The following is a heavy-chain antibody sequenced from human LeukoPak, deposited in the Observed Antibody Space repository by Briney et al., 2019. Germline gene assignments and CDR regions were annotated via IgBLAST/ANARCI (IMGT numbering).Heavy chain of an antibody. Sequence: GESLKISCKGSGNSFTGYWIGWVRQVPGRGLEWMGIIYPVDSNTRYSPSFQGQVTISADKSISTAYLQWSSLKASDTAMYYCARSTVVRGIIINQKPFDIWGQGTMVTVSS. D-gene: IGHD3-10*01. J-gene: IGHJ3*02. V-gene: IGHV5-51*01. CDR3: ARSTVVRGIIINQKPFDI. CDR2: IYPVDSNT. CDR1: GNSFTGYW.